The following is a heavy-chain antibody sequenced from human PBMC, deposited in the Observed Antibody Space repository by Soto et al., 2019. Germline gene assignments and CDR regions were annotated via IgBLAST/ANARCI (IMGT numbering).Heavy chain of an antibody. Sequence: ASVKVSCKASGYTFTNYGISWVRQAPGQGLEWMGWINAYNANTKYAQKLQGRVTMTTGTSTSTAYMELRSLRSDDTAVYYCARDQAMAQFDYWGQGTLVTVSS. CDR2: INAYNANT. J-gene: IGHJ4*02. D-gene: IGHD5-18*01. CDR3: ARDQAMAQFDY. CDR1: GYTFTNYG. V-gene: IGHV1-18*01.